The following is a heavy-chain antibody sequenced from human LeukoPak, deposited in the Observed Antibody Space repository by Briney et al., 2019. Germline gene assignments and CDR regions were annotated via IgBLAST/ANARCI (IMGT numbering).Heavy chain of an antibody. J-gene: IGHJ4*02. V-gene: IGHV5-51*01. Sequence: GESLKVSCKGSGYSFTSYWIGWVRQMPGKGLEWMGIIYPGDSDTRYSPSFQGQVTISADKSISTAYLQWSSLKASDTAMYYRARYIAVAGTAYFDYWGQGTLVTVSS. CDR1: GYSFTSYW. CDR2: IYPGDSDT. D-gene: IGHD6-19*01. CDR3: ARYIAVAGTAYFDY.